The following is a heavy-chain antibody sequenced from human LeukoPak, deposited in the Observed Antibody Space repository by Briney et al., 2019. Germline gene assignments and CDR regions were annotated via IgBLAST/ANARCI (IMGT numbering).Heavy chain of an antibody. D-gene: IGHD4-17*01. CDR3: GTWTTVVSYFDY. J-gene: IGHJ4*02. CDR1: GFTFSTYS. CDR2: ISSSSTYI. V-gene: IGHV3-21*06. Sequence: PGGSLRLSCAASGFTFSTYSMNWVRQAPGKGLEWVSSISSSSTYIYYADSVKGRFTISRDNAKNSLYLQMNSLRAEDTAVYYCGTWTTVVSYFDYWGQGTLVTVSS.